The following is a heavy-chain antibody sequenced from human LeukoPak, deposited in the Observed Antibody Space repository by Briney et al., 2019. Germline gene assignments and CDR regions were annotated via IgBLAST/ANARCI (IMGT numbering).Heavy chain of an antibody. Sequence: IGYIYYSGSTNYNPSLKSRVTISVDTSKNQFSLKLSSVTAADTAVYYCARGYSSSWYGVSHFGYWGQGTLVTVSS. CDR2: IYYSGST. V-gene: IGHV4-59*09. J-gene: IGHJ4*02. D-gene: IGHD6-13*01. CDR3: ARGYSSSWYGVSHFGY.